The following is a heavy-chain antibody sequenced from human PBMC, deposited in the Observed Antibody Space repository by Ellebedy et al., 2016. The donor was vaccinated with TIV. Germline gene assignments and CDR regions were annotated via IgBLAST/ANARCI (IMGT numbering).Heavy chain of an antibody. CDR1: EFTFNIYA. V-gene: IGHV3-30*04. D-gene: IGHD6-13*01. J-gene: IGHJ4*02. Sequence: PGGSLRLSCAASEFTFNIYAMHWVRQAPGKGLEWVALISFDGDNKYYADSVKGRFTISRDNSKNTLYLQLNSLRAEDTAVYFCAREIPSYSSSFDYWGQGTLVTVSS. CDR2: ISFDGDNK. CDR3: AREIPSYSSSFDY.